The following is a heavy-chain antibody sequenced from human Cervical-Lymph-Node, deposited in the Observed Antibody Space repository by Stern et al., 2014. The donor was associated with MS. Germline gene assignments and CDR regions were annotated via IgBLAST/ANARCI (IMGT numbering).Heavy chain of an antibody. V-gene: IGHV4-31*03. D-gene: IGHD4-23*01. CDR3: ARSQVVNLLQH. Sequence: VQLEESGPGLVKPSQTLSLTCTVSGGSISSGGYYWSWIRQHPGKGLEWIGYIYYMWSTYYNPSLKSRVTISVDTSKNQFSLKLSSVTAADTAVYYCARSQVVNLLQHWGQGTLVTVSS. CDR2: IYYMWST. CDR1: GGSISSGGYY. J-gene: IGHJ1*01.